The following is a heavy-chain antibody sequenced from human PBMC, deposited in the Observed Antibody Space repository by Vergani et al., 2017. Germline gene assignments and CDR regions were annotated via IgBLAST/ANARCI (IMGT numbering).Heavy chain of an antibody. CDR2: IKPNSGGT. CDR3: ARGPNTGTNYYDSSGYYRYFDY. CDR1: GYTFTGYY. Sequence: QVQLVQSGAEVKKPGASVKVSCKASGYTFTGYYMHWVRQAPGQGLEWMGWIKPNSGGTNYAQKFQGWVTMTRDTSISTAYMELSRLRADDTAVYYCARGPNTGTNYYDSSGYYRYFDYWGQGSLVTVAS. J-gene: IGHJ4*02. V-gene: IGHV1-2*04. D-gene: IGHD3-22*01.